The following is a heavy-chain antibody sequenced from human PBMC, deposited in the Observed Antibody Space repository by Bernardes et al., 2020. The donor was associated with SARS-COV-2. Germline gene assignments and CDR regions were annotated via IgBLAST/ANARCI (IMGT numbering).Heavy chain of an antibody. CDR2: IIYFTGTA. CDR1: GGTFTSHS. Sequence: SVKVSCKASGGTFTSHSINWVRQAPGEGLEWMGRIIYFTGTAEVSQKVQGRVRITADKSTNTVHMEMSSLRSDDTAVYWCAVKRGQYGDTDYYYHALDLWGQGTTVTVS. J-gene: IGHJ6*02. CDR3: AVKRGQYGDTDYYYHALDL. V-gene: IGHV1-69*08. D-gene: IGHD3-16*01.